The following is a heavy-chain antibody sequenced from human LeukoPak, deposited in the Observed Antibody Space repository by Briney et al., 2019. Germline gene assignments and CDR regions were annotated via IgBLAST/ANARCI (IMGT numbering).Heavy chain of an antibody. J-gene: IGHJ3*02. CDR2: IWYDGSNK. Sequence: GGSLRLSCAASGFTFGSYGMHWVRQAPGKGLEWVAVIWYDGSNKYYADSVKGRFTISRDNSKNTLYLQMNSLRAEDTAVYYCAKDLRGYSYGYDAFDIWGQGTMVTVSS. CDR1: GFTFGSYG. D-gene: IGHD5-18*01. CDR3: AKDLRGYSYGYDAFDI. V-gene: IGHV3-33*06.